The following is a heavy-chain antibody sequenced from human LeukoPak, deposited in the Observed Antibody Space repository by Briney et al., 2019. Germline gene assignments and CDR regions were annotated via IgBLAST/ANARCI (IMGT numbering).Heavy chain of an antibody. D-gene: IGHD3-10*01. CDR3: AKGDYGSGANDY. CDR1: GFTFSSCA. V-gene: IGHV3-23*01. J-gene: IGHJ4*02. Sequence: GGTLRLSCAVSGFTFSSCAMTWVRQAPGKGLEWISGISASGARTHYADSVKGRFIVSRDNSKNTVYLQMNTLRVEDTGVYYCAKGDYGSGANDYWGQGALVTVSS. CDR2: ISASGART.